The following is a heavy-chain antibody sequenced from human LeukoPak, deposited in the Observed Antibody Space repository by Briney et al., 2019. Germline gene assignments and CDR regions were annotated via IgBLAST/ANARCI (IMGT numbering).Heavy chain of an antibody. CDR2: IIPIFGTA. Sequence: SVKVSYKASGGTFSSYAISWVRQAPGQGLEWMGGIIPIFGTANYAQKLQGRVTMTTDTSTSTAYMELRSLRSDDTAVYYCARDYYDSSGLSHFDYWGQGTLVTVSS. CDR1: GGTFSSYA. J-gene: IGHJ4*02. V-gene: IGHV1-69*05. D-gene: IGHD3-22*01. CDR3: ARDYYDSSGLSHFDY.